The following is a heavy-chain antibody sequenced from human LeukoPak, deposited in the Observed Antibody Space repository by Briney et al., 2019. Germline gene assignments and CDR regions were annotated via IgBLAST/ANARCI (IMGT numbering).Heavy chain of an antibody. J-gene: IGHJ3*02. D-gene: IGHD3-22*01. CDR3: ARDLKDSRGYNAGPYDAFDI. CDR1: GFTFSVYY. V-gene: IGHV3-11*01. Sequence: GASLRLSCAASGFTFSVYYMSWLRQAPGKGLEWVSYISSSGSNIYYADSVKGRFTISSDKDKNSLYLQMNHLRAEDTAVYYWARDLKDSRGYNAGPYDAFDIWGQGTMVTVSS. CDR2: ISSSGSNI.